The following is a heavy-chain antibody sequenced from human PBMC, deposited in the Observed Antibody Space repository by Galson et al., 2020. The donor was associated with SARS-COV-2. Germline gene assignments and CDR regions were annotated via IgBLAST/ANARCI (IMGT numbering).Heavy chain of an antibody. CDR3: ARDRDKDIIGDGMDV. V-gene: IGHV3-30*04. CDR2: TSYDGSDK. J-gene: IGHJ6*02. D-gene: IGHD3-16*01. CDR1: GFTFSNYA. Sequence: GSLRLSCVASGFTFSNYAMYWVRQAPGKGLEWVAITSYDGSDKYYADSVKGRFTISRDNSKNTLYLQMDSLRTEDTAVFYCARDRDKDIIGDGMDVWGQGTTVTVSS.